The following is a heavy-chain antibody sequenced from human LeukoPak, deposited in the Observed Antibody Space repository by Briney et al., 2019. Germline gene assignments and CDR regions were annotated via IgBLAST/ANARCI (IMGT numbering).Heavy chain of an antibody. CDR1: GYTFTSYA. CDR3: ARVSQFYDSSGYYDY. CDR2: INAGNGNT. V-gene: IGHV1-3*01. D-gene: IGHD3-22*01. Sequence: ASVKVSCKASGYTFTSYAMHWVRQAPGQGLEWMGWINAGNGNTKYSQKFQGRVTITRDTSASTAYMELSSLRSEDTAVYYCARVSQFYDSSGYYDYWGQGTLVTVSS. J-gene: IGHJ4*02.